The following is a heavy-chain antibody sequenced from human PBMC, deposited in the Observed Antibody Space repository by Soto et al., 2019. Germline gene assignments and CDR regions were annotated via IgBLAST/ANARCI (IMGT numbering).Heavy chain of an antibody. J-gene: IGHJ3*02. V-gene: IGHV1-2*04. CDR3: ARGDTMIVVVTLPNDAFDS. CDR2: INPNSGGT. CDR1: GYTFTGYY. Sequence: ASVKVSCKASGYTFTGYYMHWVRQAPGQGLEWMGWINPNSGGTNYAQKFQGWVTMTRDTSISTAYMELSRLRSDDTAVYYCARGDTMIVVVTLPNDAFDSWGQGTRVTVAS. D-gene: IGHD3-22*01.